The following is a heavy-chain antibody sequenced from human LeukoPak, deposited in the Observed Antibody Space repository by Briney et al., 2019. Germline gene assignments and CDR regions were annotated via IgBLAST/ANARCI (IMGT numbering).Heavy chain of an antibody. CDR3: ARRSYYGILPPDL. CDR1: GSIFTSYW. J-gene: IGHJ5*02. Sequence: GAPLQISSKSSGSIFTSYWIACVRQLPEKVLEWMGIIYPGDSDTTYSPSFQGQVIISADKSINTAYLQWSSLEASDASMYYCARRSYYGILPPDLWGQGTLVTVSS. CDR2: IYPGDSDT. V-gene: IGHV5-51*01. D-gene: IGHD3-9*01.